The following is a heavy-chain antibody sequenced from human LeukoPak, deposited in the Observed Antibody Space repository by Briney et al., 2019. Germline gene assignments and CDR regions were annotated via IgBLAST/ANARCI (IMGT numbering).Heavy chain of an antibody. CDR2: ISSSSSYI. V-gene: IGHV3-21*01. CDR3: ASDHYCSSTSCYPKPIDY. Sequence: GGSLRLSCAASGFTFSSYSMNWVRQAPGKGLEWVSSISSSSSYIYYADSVKGRFTISRDNAKNSLYLQMNSLRAEDTAVYYCASDHYCSSTSCYPKPIDYWGQGTLVTVSS. D-gene: IGHD2-2*01. J-gene: IGHJ4*02. CDR1: GFTFSSYS.